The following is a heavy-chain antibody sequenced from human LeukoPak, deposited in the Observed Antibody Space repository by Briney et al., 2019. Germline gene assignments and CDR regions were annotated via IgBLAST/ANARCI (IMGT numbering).Heavy chain of an antibody. CDR1: GYSSTSYW. CDR2: IYRGDSDT. Sequence: GESLTISCKGSGYSSTSYWIGWVRQMPGKGLEGMGIIYRGDSDTRYSPSFQRQVTISAVKSIGTAYLQWSSLKASDTAMYYCARPANDSSGYPAHWGQGTLVTVSS. D-gene: IGHD3-22*01. J-gene: IGHJ4*02. V-gene: IGHV5-51*01. CDR3: ARPANDSSGYPAH.